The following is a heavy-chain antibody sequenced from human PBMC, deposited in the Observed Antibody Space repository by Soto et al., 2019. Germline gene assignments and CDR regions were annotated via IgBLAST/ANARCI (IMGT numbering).Heavy chain of an antibody. CDR1: GYTFTGYY. Sequence: ASVKVSCKASGYTFTGYYMHWVRQAPGQGLEWMGWINPNSGGTNYAQKLQGWVTMTRDTSISTAYMELSSLRSEDTAVYYCARGHIVVVVAARPLGAFDIWGQGTMVTVSS. CDR3: ARGHIVVVVAARPLGAFDI. D-gene: IGHD2-15*01. V-gene: IGHV1-2*04. CDR2: INPNSGGT. J-gene: IGHJ3*02.